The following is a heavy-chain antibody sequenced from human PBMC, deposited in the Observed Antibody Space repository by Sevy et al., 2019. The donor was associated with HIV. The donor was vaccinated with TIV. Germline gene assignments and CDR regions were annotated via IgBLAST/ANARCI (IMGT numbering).Heavy chain of an antibody. D-gene: IGHD5-18*01. Sequence: GGSLRLSCAASGFSFSSYWMSWVRQAPGKGLESVANIKQDGSEKYYVDSVKGRFTISRDNAKNSLYLQMNSLRAEDSAVYYCARDGRYSYGYRNYYYYYGMDVWGQGTTVTVSS. CDR3: ARDGRYSYGYRNYYYYYGMDV. CDR1: GFSFSSYW. V-gene: IGHV3-7*01. J-gene: IGHJ6*02. CDR2: IKQDGSEK.